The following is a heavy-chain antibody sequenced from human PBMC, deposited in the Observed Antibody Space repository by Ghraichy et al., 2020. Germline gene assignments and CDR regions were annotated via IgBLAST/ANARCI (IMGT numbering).Heavy chain of an antibody. CDR1: EFVFSNFW. CDR3: ARDPYCSGGRCFQHDF. V-gene: IGHV3-7*01. Sequence: GESLNISCAASEFVFSNFWMSWVRQAPGKGLEWVASIKQDGSEKNYLGSVKGRFTISRDNAKKALYLQMNSLRADDTAIYYCARDPYCSGGRCFQHDFWGQGTLVTVSS. J-gene: IGHJ4*02. D-gene: IGHD2-15*01. CDR2: IKQDGSEK.